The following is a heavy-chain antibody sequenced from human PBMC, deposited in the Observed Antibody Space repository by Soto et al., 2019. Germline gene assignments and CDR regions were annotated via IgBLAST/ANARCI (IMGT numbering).Heavy chain of an antibody. Sequence: ASVKVSCKASGYTFTSYGISWVRQAPGQGLEWMGWISADNGNTNHAQKLQGRVTMTTDTSTSTAYMELRSLRSDDTALYYCAREGNDSRNHYYYYGMDVWGQGTTVTVSS. J-gene: IGHJ6*02. CDR3: AREGNDSRNHYYYYGMDV. CDR1: GYTFTSYG. CDR2: ISADNGNT. V-gene: IGHV1-18*01. D-gene: IGHD4-4*01.